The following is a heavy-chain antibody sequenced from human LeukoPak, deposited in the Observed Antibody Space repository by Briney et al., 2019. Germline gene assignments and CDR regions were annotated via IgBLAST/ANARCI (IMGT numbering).Heavy chain of an antibody. V-gene: IGHV4-39*07. CDR2: ISNSGST. CDR3: AGNTVGYYYYYMDV. Sequence: SETLSLTCTVSGGSVSSGGYFWGWIRQPPGKGLEWIASISNSGSTYDNPSLRSRVTISVDTSKNQFSLKLSSVTAADTAVYYCAGNTVGYYYYYMDVWGKGTTVTVSS. J-gene: IGHJ6*03. CDR1: GGSVSSGGYF. D-gene: IGHD1-26*01.